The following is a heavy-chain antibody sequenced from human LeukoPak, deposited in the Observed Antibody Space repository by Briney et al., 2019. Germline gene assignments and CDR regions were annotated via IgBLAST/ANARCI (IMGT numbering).Heavy chain of an antibody. D-gene: IGHD1-26*01. CDR2: IYYSGNT. CDR3: ARGVVGPTAYYFDY. CDR1: GGSFSGYY. V-gene: IGHV4-59*01. Sequence: KPSETLSLTCAVYGGSFSGYYWSWIRQPPGKGLEWIGYIYYSGNTNYNPSLKSRVTISLDTSKNQFSLKLSSVTAADTAVYYCARGVVGPTAYYFDYWGQGSLVTVSS. J-gene: IGHJ4*02.